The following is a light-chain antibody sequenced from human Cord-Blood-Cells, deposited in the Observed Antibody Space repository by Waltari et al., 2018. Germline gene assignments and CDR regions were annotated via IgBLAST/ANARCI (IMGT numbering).Light chain of an antibody. J-gene: IGLJ3*02. CDR1: SSDVGSYNL. CDR2: EGS. Sequence: QSALTQPASVSGSPGQSITISCTGTSSDVGSYNLVSWYQQHPGKAPKLMNYEGSKRPSGVSNRFSGSKSGNTASLTISGLQAEDEADYYCCSYAGSSTSWVFGGGTKLTVL. CDR3: CSYAGSSTSWV. V-gene: IGLV2-23*01.